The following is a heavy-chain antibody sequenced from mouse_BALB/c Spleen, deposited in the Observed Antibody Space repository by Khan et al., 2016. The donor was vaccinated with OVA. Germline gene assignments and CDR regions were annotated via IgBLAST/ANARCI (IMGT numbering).Heavy chain of an antibody. J-gene: IGHJ3*01. Sequence: QVQLKQSGPGLVQPSQSLSITCTVSGFSLTNYGIHWVRQSPGKGLEWLGLIWSGGSTDYNAAFISRLSISKDNSKSQVFFKMNSLQTNDTAIYYCARRAYYYGRGAGFPYWGQGTLVTVSA. D-gene: IGHD1-1*01. CDR1: GFSLTNYG. CDR3: ARRAYYYGRGAGFPY. CDR2: IWSGGST. V-gene: IGHV2-2*02.